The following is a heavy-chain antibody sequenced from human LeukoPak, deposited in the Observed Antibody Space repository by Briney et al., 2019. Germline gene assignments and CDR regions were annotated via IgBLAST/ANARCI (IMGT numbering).Heavy chain of an antibody. D-gene: IGHD3-10*01. CDR1: GFSVSTNY. J-gene: IGHJ2*01. V-gene: IGHV3-53*01. Sequence: PGGSLTLSCEGSGFSVSTNYMNGVRQAPGKGLEGVSILYSGSSTYYTDSVKGRCTVSRDDSKNTLYLHMNSLGVEDTAVYYCARVGDHYHWYLDVWGRGALVTVSS. CDR2: LYSGSST. CDR3: ARVGDHYHWYLDV.